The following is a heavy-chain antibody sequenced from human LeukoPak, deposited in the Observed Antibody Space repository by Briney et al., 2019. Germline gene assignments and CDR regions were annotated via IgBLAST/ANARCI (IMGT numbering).Heavy chain of an antibody. CDR3: ARAPTKTYYFDY. J-gene: IGHJ4*02. D-gene: IGHD1-1*01. CDR2: ISSSSSYI. CDR1: GFTFSSYS. Sequence: PGGSLRLSCAASGFTFSSYSMNWVRQAPGKGLEWVSSISSSSSYIYYADSVKGRFTISRDNAKNSLYLQMNGLRAEDTAVYYCARAPTKTYYFDYWGQGTLVTVSS. V-gene: IGHV3-21*01.